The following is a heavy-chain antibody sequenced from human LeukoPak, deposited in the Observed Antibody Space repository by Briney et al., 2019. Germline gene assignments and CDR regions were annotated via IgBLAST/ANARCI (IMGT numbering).Heavy chain of an antibody. Sequence: GGSLRLSCAASGFTFSSYWMSWVRQAPGKGLEWVANIKQDGSEKYYVDSVKGRFTISREKAKNSLYMKKKRLRDEETGVYESARVLYDILTGYYFDYWGQGTLVTVSS. CDR3: ARVLYDILTGYYFDY. CDR2: IKQDGSEK. V-gene: IGHV3-7*01. D-gene: IGHD3-9*01. J-gene: IGHJ4*02. CDR1: GFTFSSYW.